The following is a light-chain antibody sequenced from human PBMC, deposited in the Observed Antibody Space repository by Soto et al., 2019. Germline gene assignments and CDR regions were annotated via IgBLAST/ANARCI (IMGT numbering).Light chain of an antibody. CDR3: QQSYSTQWS. Sequence: DIQMTQSPSTLSASVGDRVTITCRSIQSISSWLAWYKQKPGKAPKLLNYDASSLESGVPSRFSGSGSGTEFTLTISNLQPDAFATYYCQQSYSTQWSFGQGTKV. CDR1: QSISSW. V-gene: IGKV1-5*01. J-gene: IGKJ1*01. CDR2: DAS.